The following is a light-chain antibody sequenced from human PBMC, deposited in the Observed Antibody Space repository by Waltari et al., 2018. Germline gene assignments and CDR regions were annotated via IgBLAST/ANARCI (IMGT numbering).Light chain of an antibody. CDR1: SSDVGDNNF. Sequence: QSALTQPASVSGFLGQSITISCTGTSSDVGDNNFVSWYQQHPGKAPKLVIFDVSRRPAGVSNRCSGSKSGNTASLAISGLQAEDEADYYCTSYTNSGTLGAFGTGTTVTVL. CDR2: DVS. V-gene: IGLV2-14*03. J-gene: IGLJ1*01. CDR3: TSYTNSGTLGA.